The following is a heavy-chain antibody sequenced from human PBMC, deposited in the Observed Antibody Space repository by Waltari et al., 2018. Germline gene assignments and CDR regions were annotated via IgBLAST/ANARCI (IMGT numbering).Heavy chain of an antibody. V-gene: IGHV3-9*01. D-gene: IGHD3-9*01. CDR2: ISWNSGSI. Sequence: EVQLVESGGGLVQPGRSLRLSCAASGFTFDDYAIHWVRQAPGKGLEWVSGISWNSGSIGYADSVKGRFTISRDNAKNSLYLQMNSLRAEDTALYYCAKGDWDIWGQGTMVTVSS. CDR1: GFTFDDYA. CDR3: AKGDWDI. J-gene: IGHJ3*02.